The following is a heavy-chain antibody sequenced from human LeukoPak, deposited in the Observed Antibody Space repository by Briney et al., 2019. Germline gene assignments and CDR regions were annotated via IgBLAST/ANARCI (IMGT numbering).Heavy chain of an antibody. V-gene: IGHV1-69*06. D-gene: IGHD2-15*01. CDR1: GGTFSSYA. J-gene: IGHJ5*02. CDR3: ARDLYPGFSGWPPEA. CDR2: IIPIFGTA. Sequence: ASVKVSCKASGGTFSSYAISWVRQAPGQGLEWMGGIIPIFGTANYAQKFQGRVTMTRDTSTSTVYMELSSLRSEDTALYYCARDLYPGFSGWPPEAWGQGTLVTVSS.